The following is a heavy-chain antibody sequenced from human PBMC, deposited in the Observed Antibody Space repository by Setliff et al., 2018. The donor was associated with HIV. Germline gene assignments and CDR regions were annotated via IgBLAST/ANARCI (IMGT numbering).Heavy chain of an antibody. Sequence: PSETLSLTCAVSGGSITTTNWWTWIRQPPGKGLEWIGEIHHSGSTKYNPSLKSRVTILVDTSKNQLSLNVTSVTAADTAVYYCARSPDYWGQGTQVTVSS. CDR3: ARSPDY. CDR1: GGSITTTNW. J-gene: IGHJ4*02. V-gene: IGHV4-4*02. CDR2: IHHSGST.